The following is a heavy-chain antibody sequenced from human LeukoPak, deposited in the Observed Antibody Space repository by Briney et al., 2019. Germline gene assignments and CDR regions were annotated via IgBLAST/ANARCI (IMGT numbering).Heavy chain of an antibody. CDR3: AKDDGGSPPDAFDI. D-gene: IGHD3-10*01. CDR2: IYCGGST. V-gene: IGHV3-53*01. Sequence: GGSLRLSCTASDFTVSGNYMSWVRPAPGKGLAWVSIIYCGGSTYYADSVTGRFTISIDNSKNTLYLQMNSLRGEDTAVYYCAKDDGGSPPDAFDIWGLGTMVTVS. J-gene: IGHJ3*02. CDR1: DFTVSGNY.